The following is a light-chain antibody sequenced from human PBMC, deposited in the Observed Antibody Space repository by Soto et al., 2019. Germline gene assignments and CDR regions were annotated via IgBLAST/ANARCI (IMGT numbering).Light chain of an antibody. CDR3: QQSFGTPLT. CDR1: QDIKKY. Sequence: DVQMAQSPSSPSASVGDRVTITCRASQDIKKYLNWYQQKPGKAPNLLIYTASSLQVALPSRFSGSGSDADFTLPISSLQPEDSATYYCQQSFGTPLTFGGGTKVDIK. V-gene: IGKV1-39*01. CDR2: TAS. J-gene: IGKJ4*01.